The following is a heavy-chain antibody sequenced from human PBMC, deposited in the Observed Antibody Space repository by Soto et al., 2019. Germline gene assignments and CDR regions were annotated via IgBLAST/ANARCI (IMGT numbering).Heavy chain of an antibody. CDR3: AILGTGIDDY. J-gene: IGHJ4*02. CDR1: GFTFSSYG. V-gene: IGHV3-30*03. Sequence: QVQLVESGGGVVQPGRSLRLSCAASGFTFSSYGMHWVRQAPGKGLEWVAVISYDGSNKYYADSVKGRFTISRDNSKNTLYLQMNSLRAEDTAVYYCAILGTGIDDYWGQGTLVTVSS. CDR2: ISYDGSNK. D-gene: IGHD7-27*01.